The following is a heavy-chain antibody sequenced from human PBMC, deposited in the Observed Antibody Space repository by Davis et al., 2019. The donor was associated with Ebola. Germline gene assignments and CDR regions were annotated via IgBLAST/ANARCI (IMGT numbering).Heavy chain of an antibody. CDR3: ARHYHDSSGYYYPGAFDM. CDR2: ISSSGTTI. CDR1: GFTFSSYT. V-gene: IGHV3-48*02. D-gene: IGHD3-22*01. J-gene: IGHJ3*02. Sequence: PGGSLRLSCAASGFTFSSYTMNWVRQAPGKGLAWLSYISSSGTTIYYADSVRGRFTISRDNAKNSLYLQMNSLRDEDTAVYYCARHYHDSSGYYYPGAFDMWGQGTMVTVSS.